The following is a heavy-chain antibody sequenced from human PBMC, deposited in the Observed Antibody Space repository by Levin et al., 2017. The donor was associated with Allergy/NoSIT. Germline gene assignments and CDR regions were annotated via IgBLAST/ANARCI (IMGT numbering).Heavy chain of an antibody. CDR3: ARGERRSSFHF. Sequence: GESLKISCQASGYTFTSFEVHWVRQVTGQGLEWMGWMNPNSGNTGYAQKFQGRVTITRSTSISTAYMELSSLRSEDTAVYYCARGERRSSFHFWGQGTLVTVSS. CDR2: MNPNSGNT. V-gene: IGHV1-8*01. D-gene: IGHD6-6*01. CDR1: GYTFTSFE. J-gene: IGHJ4*02.